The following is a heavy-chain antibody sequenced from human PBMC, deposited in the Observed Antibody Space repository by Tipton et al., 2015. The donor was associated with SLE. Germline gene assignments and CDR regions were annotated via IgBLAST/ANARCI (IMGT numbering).Heavy chain of an antibody. Sequence: LRLSCVASGFTFSDSYMCWIRQAPGKGLEWIGYVFYSGSTSYNPSLKSRATMSADTSKNQFSLKLSSVTAADTAVYYCARYPATVTSSAPFNGLDIWGQGTLVIVSS. D-gene: IGHD4-17*01. J-gene: IGHJ3*02. CDR1: GFTFSDSY. V-gene: IGHV4-59*08. CDR2: VFYSGST. CDR3: ARYPATVTSSAPFNGLDI.